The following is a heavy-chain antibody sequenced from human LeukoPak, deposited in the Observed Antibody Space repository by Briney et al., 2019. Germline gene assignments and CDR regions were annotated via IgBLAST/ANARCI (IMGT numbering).Heavy chain of an antibody. CDR2: INPNSGGT. Sequence: ASVTVSCKASGYTFTGYYMHWVRQAPGQGLEWMGWINPNSGGTNYAQKFQGWVTMTRDTSISTAYMELSRLRSDDTAVYYCARVGIAAALNDAFDIWGQGTMVTVSS. J-gene: IGHJ3*02. V-gene: IGHV1-2*04. CDR1: GYTFTGYY. D-gene: IGHD6-13*01. CDR3: ARVGIAAALNDAFDI.